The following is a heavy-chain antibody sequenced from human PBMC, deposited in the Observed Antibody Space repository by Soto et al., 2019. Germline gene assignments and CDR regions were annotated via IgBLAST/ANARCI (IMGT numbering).Heavy chain of an antibody. CDR2: IIPLFDTR. CDR1: GGTFSSYT. V-gene: IGHV1-69*18. J-gene: IGHJ6*02. CDR3: AKVQPMVRGPVITGSPVMDV. D-gene: IGHD3-10*01. Sequence: QVQLVQSGAEVKKPGSSVKVSCKASGGTFSSYTISWVRQAPGQGLEWMGTIIPLFDTRDYAQKFQGRVTITADESTSTAYMEMSSLRSEDTAVYYCAKVQPMVRGPVITGSPVMDVWGQGTTVTVSS.